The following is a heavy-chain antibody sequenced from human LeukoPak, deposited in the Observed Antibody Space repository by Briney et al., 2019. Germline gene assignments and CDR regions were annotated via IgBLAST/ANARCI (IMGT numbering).Heavy chain of an antibody. V-gene: IGHV3-33*06. CDR2: IWYDVSNK. J-gene: IGHJ4*02. Sequence: GGSLRLSCAASGFTFSSYGMHWVRQAPGKGLGWVAVIWYDVSNKYYADSVKGRFTISRNNSKNTLYLQMNSLRAEDTAVYYCAKGDYGGNDGYFDYWGQGTLVTVSS. CDR3: AKGDYGGNDGYFDY. D-gene: IGHD4-23*01. CDR1: GFTFSSYG.